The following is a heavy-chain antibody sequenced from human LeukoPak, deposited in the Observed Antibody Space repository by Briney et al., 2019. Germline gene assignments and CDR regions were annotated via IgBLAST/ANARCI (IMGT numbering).Heavy chain of an antibody. Sequence: ASVKVSCRAPGYTFTGYYMHWVRQAPGQGLEWMGWINPNSGGTNYAQKFQGRVTMTRDTSISTAYMELSRLRSDDTAVYYCARDLVAVAGTWVDAFDIWGQGTMVTVSS. CDR3: ARDLVAVAGTWVDAFDI. J-gene: IGHJ3*02. CDR1: GYTFTGYY. D-gene: IGHD6-19*01. V-gene: IGHV1-2*02. CDR2: INPNSGGT.